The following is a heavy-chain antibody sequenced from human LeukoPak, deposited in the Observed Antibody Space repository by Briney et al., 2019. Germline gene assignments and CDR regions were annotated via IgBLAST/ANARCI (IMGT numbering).Heavy chain of an antibody. Sequence: GGSLRLSCEASGFTFSSYWMHWVRQAPGEGLVWVSRISSDGSSTNYADSVKGRFTISRDNAKNTLYLQMNSLRAEDTVVYYCARNYYGSVDYWGQGTLVTVSS. J-gene: IGHJ4*02. D-gene: IGHD3-10*01. V-gene: IGHV3-74*01. CDR1: GFTFSSYW. CDR2: ISSDGSST. CDR3: ARNYYGSVDY.